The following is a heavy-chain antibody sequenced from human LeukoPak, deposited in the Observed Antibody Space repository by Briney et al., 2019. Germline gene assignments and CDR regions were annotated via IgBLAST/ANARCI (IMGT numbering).Heavy chain of an antibody. Sequence: GGSLRLSCAASGFTFSSYAMSWVRQAPGKGLEWVSAISGSGGSTYYTDSVKGRFTISRDNSKNTLYLQMNSLRAEDTAVYYCAKASYCSGGSCYLVDYWGQGTLVTVSS. CDR1: GFTFSSYA. CDR2: ISGSGGST. J-gene: IGHJ4*02. CDR3: AKASYCSGGSCYLVDY. D-gene: IGHD2-15*01. V-gene: IGHV3-23*01.